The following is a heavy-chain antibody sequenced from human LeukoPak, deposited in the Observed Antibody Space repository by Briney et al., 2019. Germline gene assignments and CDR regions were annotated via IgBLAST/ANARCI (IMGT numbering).Heavy chain of an antibody. D-gene: IGHD4-17*01. J-gene: IGHJ4*02. CDR3: ARTDDGDSGFFDY. CDR1: GFIFGDYW. Sequence: GGSLRLSCTASGFIFGDYWMSWVRQAPGRGLERVANINQDGSDKKYVDSVKGRFAISRDNAKNSLYLQMNSLRAEDTAVYYCARTDDGDSGFFDYWGQGTLVTVSS. V-gene: IGHV3-7*01. CDR2: INQDGSDK.